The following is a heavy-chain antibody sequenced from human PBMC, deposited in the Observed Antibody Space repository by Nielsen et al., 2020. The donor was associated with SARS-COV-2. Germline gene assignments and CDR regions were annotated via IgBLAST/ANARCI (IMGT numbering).Heavy chain of an antibody. V-gene: IGHV4-59*08. CDR3: ATLVRYYDVLTGYYVYNWLDP. J-gene: IGHJ5*02. CDR2: IYYSGST. CDR1: GGSISSYY. Sequence: GPLRLSCTVSGGSISSYYWSWIRQPPGKGLEWIGYIYYSGSTNYNPSLKSRVTISVDTSKNQLSLKLSSVTAADTAVYYCATLVRYYDVLTGYYVYNWLDPWGQGTLVTVSS. D-gene: IGHD3-9*01.